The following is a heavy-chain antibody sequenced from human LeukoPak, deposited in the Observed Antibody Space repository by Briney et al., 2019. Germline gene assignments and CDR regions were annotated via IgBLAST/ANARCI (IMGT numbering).Heavy chain of an antibody. Sequence: SETLSLTCSVSGGSISLSYYYWGWIRQPPGKALEWIGSVYYSGTTSYNPSLKSRVTISVDMSKNHFSLRLSSVTAADTAMYYCARGPPYAPGILDVWGKGTTVTISS. V-gene: IGHV4-39*07. D-gene: IGHD1-26*01. CDR1: GGSISLSYYY. J-gene: IGHJ6*04. CDR3: ARGPPYAPGILDV. CDR2: VYYSGTT.